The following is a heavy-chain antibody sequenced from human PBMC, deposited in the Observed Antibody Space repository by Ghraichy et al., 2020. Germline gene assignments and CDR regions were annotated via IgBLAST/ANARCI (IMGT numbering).Heavy chain of an antibody. CDR3: ARDLGSGTYYFY. V-gene: IGHV3-53*01. CDR1: GFTVSSNY. D-gene: IGHD1-26*01. Sequence: GGSLRLSCAASGFTVSSNYMSWVRQAPGKGLEWVSVIYSGGNTYYADSVKGRFTISRDNSKNTLYLQMNSLRAEDTAMYYCARDLGSGTYYFYWGQGTLVTVSS. CDR2: IYSGGNT. J-gene: IGHJ4*02.